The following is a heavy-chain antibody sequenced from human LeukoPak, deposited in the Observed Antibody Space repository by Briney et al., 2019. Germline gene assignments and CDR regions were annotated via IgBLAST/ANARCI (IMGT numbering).Heavy chain of an antibody. CDR1: GYIFTNYW. J-gene: IGHJ4*02. CDR3: ASASRLYYFDY. V-gene: IGHV5-51*01. Sequence: GESLKISCKGSGYIFTNYWIGWVRQMPGKGLEWMGIIYPGDSDTRYSPSFQGQVTSSADKSISTAYLQWSSLKASDTAMYYCASASRLYYFDYWGQGTLVTVSS. CDR2: IYPGDSDT.